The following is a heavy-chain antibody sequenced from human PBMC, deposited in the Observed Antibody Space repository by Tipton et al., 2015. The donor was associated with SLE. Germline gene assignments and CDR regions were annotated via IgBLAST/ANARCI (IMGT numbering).Heavy chain of an antibody. V-gene: IGHV3-53*05. CDR3: ARVPASDAFDI. CDR1: GFTVSSNY. CDR2: IYSGGST. J-gene: IGHJ3*02. Sequence: SLRLSCAASGFTVSSNYMSWVRQAPGKGLEWVSVIYSGGSTYYADSVKGRFTISRDNSKNTLYLQMNSLRAEDTAVYYCARVPASDAFDIWGQGTMVTVSS.